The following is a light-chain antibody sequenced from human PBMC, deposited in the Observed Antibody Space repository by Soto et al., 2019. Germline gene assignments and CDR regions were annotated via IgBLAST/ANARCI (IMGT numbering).Light chain of an antibody. Sequence: QSVLTQPPSVSGAPGQRVTISCTGSSSNIGAGYDVHWYQQLPGTAPKLLIYANGNRPSGVPDRFSGSKSGTSASLAITGLQAEDEADYYCHAYDSSLDAFVFGTGTKLTVL. V-gene: IGLV1-40*01. CDR2: ANG. CDR3: HAYDSSLDAFV. CDR1: SSNIGAGYD. J-gene: IGLJ1*01.